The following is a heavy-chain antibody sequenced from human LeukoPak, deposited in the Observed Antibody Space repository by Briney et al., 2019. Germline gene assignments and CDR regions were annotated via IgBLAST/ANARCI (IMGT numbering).Heavy chain of an antibody. V-gene: IGHV3-23*01. Sequence: GGSLRLSCAASGFTFSSYGMSWVRQAPGKGLEWVSFITTSGATTSYAGSVKGRFTISRDNPRNTLYMQMNSLRDEDTALYYCAIMHGYYDGSGYWVQWGQGTLVTVSS. D-gene: IGHD3-3*01. CDR3: AIMHGYYDGSGYWVQ. J-gene: IGHJ4*02. CDR1: GFTFSSYG. CDR2: ITTSGATT.